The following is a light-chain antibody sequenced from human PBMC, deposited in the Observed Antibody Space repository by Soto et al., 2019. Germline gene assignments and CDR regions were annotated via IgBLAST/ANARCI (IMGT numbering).Light chain of an antibody. CDR1: QSVSTN. V-gene: IGKV3-11*01. CDR3: QHRANWPPGAT. Sequence: EIVLTQSPATLSLSPGERGTLCCWASQSVSTNLAWYQQKPGQAPRLLIYGASNRVTGIPARFSGSGSGTDFTLTISSLESEDFATYYCQHRANWPPGATFGGGTKVEI. J-gene: IGKJ4*01. CDR2: GAS.